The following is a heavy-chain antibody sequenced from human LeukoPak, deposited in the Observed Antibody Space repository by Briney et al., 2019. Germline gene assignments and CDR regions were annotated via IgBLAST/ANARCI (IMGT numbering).Heavy chain of an antibody. V-gene: IGHV1-2*02. CDR1: GYTFSNYY. CDR3: GIYSVEYGPWFPDY. D-gene: IGHD5/OR15-5a*01. J-gene: IGHJ4*02. Sequence: GASVKVSCKASGYTFSNYYMHWVRQAPGQGLEWMGWINPNHGGTHYAQKFQGRVTMTRDTSITTAYMELSSLRSDDTAVFYCGIYSVEYGPWFPDYWGQGTLVTVSS. CDR2: INPNHGGT.